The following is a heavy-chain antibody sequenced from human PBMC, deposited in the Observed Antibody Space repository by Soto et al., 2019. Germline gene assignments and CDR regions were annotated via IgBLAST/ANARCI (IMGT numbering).Heavy chain of an antibody. Sequence: PSQTLSLTCAISGDSVSSNSAAWNWIRQSPSRGLEWLGRTYYRSKWYNDYAVSVKSRITINPDTSKNQFSLQLNSVTPEDTAVYYCARAGAALVATIIDYYGMDVWGQGTTVTVSS. CDR3: ARAGAALVATIIDYYGMDV. CDR2: TYYRSKWYN. V-gene: IGHV6-1*01. D-gene: IGHD5-12*01. CDR1: GDSVSSNSAA. J-gene: IGHJ6*02.